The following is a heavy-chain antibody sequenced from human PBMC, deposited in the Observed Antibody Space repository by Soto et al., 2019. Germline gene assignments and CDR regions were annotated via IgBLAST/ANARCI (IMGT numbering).Heavy chain of an antibody. CDR3: VRYDRINMKPYSPEGFHI. CDR2: VYYGGAIFYSGNI. J-gene: IGHJ3*02. Sequence: SETLSLTCTVSGDSISSSNSHWGWTRQPPGKGLEYIGSVYYGGAIFYSGNIYYNPSPKSRVTISVDTSKNQFSLRLSSVTAADTGVYYCVRYDRINMKPYSPEGFHIWGQGTMVTVSS. V-gene: IGHV4-39*01. D-gene: IGHD3-3*02. CDR1: GDSISSSNSH.